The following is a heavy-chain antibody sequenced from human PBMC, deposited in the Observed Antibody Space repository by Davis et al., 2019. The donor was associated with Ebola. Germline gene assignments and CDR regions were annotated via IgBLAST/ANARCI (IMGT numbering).Heavy chain of an antibody. Sequence: GESLKISCAASGFTFSSYGMHWVRQAPGKGLEWVAVISYDGSNKYYADSVKGRFTISRDNSKNTLYLQMNSLRAEDTAVYYCAKGGDSSGYYYDYFDYWGQGTLVTVSS. CDR3: AKGGDSSGYYYDYFDY. CDR2: ISYDGSNK. D-gene: IGHD3-22*01. CDR1: GFTFSSYG. V-gene: IGHV3-30*18. J-gene: IGHJ4*02.